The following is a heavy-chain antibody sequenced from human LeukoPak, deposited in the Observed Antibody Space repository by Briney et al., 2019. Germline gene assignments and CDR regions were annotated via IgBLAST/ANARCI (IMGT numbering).Heavy chain of an antibody. V-gene: IGHV4-59*01. J-gene: IGHJ6*03. Sequence: SSETLSLTCTVSGGSISSCYWSWIRQPPGKGLEWIGYIYYSGSTNYNPSLKSRVTISVDTSKNQFSLKLTSVTAADTAVYYCARTTEGGYTYGYFYYYYMDVWGKGTTVTISS. CDR1: GGSISSCY. D-gene: IGHD5-18*01. CDR2: IYYSGST. CDR3: ARTTEGGYTYGYFYYYYMDV.